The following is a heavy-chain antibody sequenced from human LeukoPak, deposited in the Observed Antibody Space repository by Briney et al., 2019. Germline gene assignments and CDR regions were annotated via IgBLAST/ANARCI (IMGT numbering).Heavy chain of an antibody. CDR3: ARDSTLWFGEGYFDY. CDR2: ISYEGSNK. D-gene: IGHD3-10*01. J-gene: IGHJ4*02. Sequence: TGGPLRLSWAASGFPLVSYAVDGGRQAPGKGLEGVGVISYEGSNKYYADSVKGRFTISTDNSKNTLYLQMNSLRAEDTAVYYCARDSTLWFGEGYFDYWGQGTLVTVSS. CDR1: GFPLVSYA. V-gene: IGHV3-30*04.